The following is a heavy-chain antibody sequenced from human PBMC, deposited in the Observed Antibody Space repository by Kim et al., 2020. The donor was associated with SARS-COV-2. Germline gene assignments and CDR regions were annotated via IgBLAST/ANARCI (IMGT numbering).Heavy chain of an antibody. V-gene: IGHV4-39*01. D-gene: IGHD1-26*01. CDR2: IYYSGST. CDR3: ASPYSGSYPSYYYYGMDV. Sequence: SETLSLTCTVSGGSISSSSYYWGWIRQPPGKGLEWIGSIYYSGSTYYNPSLKSRVTISVDTSKNQFSLKLSSVTAADTAVYYCASPYSGSYPSYYYYGMDVWGQGTTVTVSS. J-gene: IGHJ6*02. CDR1: GGSISSSSYY.